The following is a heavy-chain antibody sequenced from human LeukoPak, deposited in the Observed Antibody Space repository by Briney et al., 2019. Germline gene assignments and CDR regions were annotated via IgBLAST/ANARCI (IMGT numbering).Heavy chain of an antibody. J-gene: IGHJ3*02. D-gene: IGHD3-3*01. V-gene: IGHV3-43*01. CDR1: GFTFDDYT. CDR3: AKATRTYYDFWSGPDPHDAFDI. Sequence: GGSLRLSCAASGFTFDDYTMHWVRQAPGKGLEWVSLISWDGGSTYYADSVKGRFTISRDNSENSLYLQMNSLRTEDTALYYCAKATRTYYDFWSGPDPHDAFDIWGQGTMVTVSS. CDR2: ISWDGGST.